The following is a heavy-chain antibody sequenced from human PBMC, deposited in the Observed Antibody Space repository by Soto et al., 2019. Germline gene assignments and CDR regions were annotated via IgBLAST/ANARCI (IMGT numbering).Heavy chain of an antibody. CDR2: VSSGGST. V-gene: IGHV3-23*01. J-gene: IGHJ4*02. CDR1: GFTFTNYA. CDR3: AKRRGAGGHFDY. D-gene: IGHD2-15*01. Sequence: GVSLRLSCAASGFTFTNYAMGWVRQAPGKGLEWVSVVSSGGSTYYADSVTGRFTVSRDNSKNTLSLQMNSLRAEDTAVYYCAKRRGAGGHFDYWGQGALVTVSS.